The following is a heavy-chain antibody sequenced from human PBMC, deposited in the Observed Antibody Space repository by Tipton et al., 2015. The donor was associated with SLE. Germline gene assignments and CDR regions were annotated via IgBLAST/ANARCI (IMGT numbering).Heavy chain of an antibody. CDR3: ARYELWFGNYY. CDR1: GGPITSYY. CDR2: IYYSGNT. V-gene: IGHV4-59*12. J-gene: IGHJ4*02. D-gene: IGHD3-10*01. Sequence: TLSLTCNVSGGPITSYYWSWIRQPPGKGLEWIGYIYYSGNTNYNPFLESRVPISVDTSKNQFSLKLTSVTAADSAVYYCARYELWFGNYYWGQGTLVTVSS.